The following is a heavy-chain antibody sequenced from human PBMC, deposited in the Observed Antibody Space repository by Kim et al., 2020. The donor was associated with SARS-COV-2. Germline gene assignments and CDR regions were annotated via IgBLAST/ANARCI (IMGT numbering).Heavy chain of an antibody. CDR3: AREGYFDSVEAPL. J-gene: IGHJ4*02. V-gene: IGHV3-11*01. CDR2: IRSSGSTI. D-gene: IGHD3-9*01. CDR1: GFTFSDYY. Sequence: GGSLRLSCAASGFTFSDYYMSWIRQAPGKGLEWVSYIRSSGSTIYDADSVKGRFTIASDNAKNALYLQMNSLRAEDAAVYYCAREGYFDSVEAPLWGQGTLVTVSS.